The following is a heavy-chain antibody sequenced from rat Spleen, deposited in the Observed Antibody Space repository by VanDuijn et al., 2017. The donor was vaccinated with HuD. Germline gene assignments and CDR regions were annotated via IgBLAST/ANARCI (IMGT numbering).Heavy chain of an antibody. J-gene: IGHJ2*01. V-gene: IGHV5-31*01. CDR2: ISNTGGTT. D-gene: IGHD1-8*01. CDR3: ARATSVAPFDY. CDR1: GFTFKNYW. Sequence: EVQLVESGGGLVQPGRSLKLSCEASGFTFKNYWMTWIRQAPGKGLEWIASISNTGGTTNYPDSVKGRFTVSRDNAKTTLYLQMNNRRSEDTAMYYCARATSVAPFDYWGQGVMVTVSS.